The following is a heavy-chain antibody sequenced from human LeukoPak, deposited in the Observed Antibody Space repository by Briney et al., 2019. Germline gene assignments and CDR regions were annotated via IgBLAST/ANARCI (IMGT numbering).Heavy chain of an antibody. CDR2: IYSGGST. J-gene: IGHJ3*02. Sequence: GGSLRLSCAASGFTVSSNYMSWVRQAPGKGLEGVSVIYSGGSTYYADSVKGRFTISRDNSKNTLYLQMNSLRAEDTAVYYCAKDPNGDYIGTFDIWGQGTMVTVSS. D-gene: IGHD4-17*01. V-gene: IGHV3-53*01. CDR3: AKDPNGDYIGTFDI. CDR1: GFTVSSNY.